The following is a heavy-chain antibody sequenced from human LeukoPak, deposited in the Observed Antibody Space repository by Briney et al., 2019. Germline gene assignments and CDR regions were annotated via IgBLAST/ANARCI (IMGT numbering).Heavy chain of an antibody. Sequence: MPSETLSLTCTVSGGSISSGSYYWSWIRQPAGKGLEWMGRIYTSGSTNYNPSLKSRVTISLDTSENHFSLKLSSVTAADTAVYYCARVTTGGYYNYWGQGTLVTVSS. D-gene: IGHD3-22*01. CDR2: IYTSGST. CDR1: GGSISSGSYY. V-gene: IGHV4-61*02. CDR3: ARVTTGGYYNY. J-gene: IGHJ4*02.